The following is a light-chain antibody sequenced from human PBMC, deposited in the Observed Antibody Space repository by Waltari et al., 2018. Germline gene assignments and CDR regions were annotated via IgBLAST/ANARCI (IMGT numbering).Light chain of an antibody. V-gene: IGKV3-20*01. J-gene: IGKJ2*01. CDR3: QQYGASPYT. Sequence: ETVLTQSPGTLSLSPGERATLSCRASQSVSTTFLAWYQQKAGQAPRLLIYGASRRATGIPDRFSGSGSGTDFTLMISRLEPEDFAVYYCQQYGASPYTFGQGTKLEIK. CDR1: QSVSTTF. CDR2: GAS.